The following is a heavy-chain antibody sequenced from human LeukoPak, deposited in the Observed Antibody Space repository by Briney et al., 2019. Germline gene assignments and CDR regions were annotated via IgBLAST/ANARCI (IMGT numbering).Heavy chain of an antibody. Sequence: GGSLRLSCAASRFTFSSYAMSWVRQAPGKGLEWVSAISGSAGNTYYADSVKGRFTISRDNSKNTLYLQMNSLRVEDTAVYYCAKSPGVVGATRFDSWGQGTLVTVSS. V-gene: IGHV3-23*01. CDR1: RFTFSSYA. CDR3: AKSPGVVGATRFDS. J-gene: IGHJ4*02. D-gene: IGHD2-15*01. CDR2: ISGSAGNT.